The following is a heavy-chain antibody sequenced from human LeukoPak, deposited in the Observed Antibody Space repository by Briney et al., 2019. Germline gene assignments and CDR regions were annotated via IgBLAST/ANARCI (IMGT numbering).Heavy chain of an antibody. CDR2: FHLRDSIT. V-gene: IGHV5-51*01. Sequence: GESLKISCKGSGYTIDNYWIGWVRQMPGKGPEWMGIFHLRDSITLYSPSFQGRVTISLDKSIDTAYLQWSSLEASDSAMYYCAAQRHSGSPNWYDPWGQGTLVTVSS. J-gene: IGHJ5*02. D-gene: IGHD1-26*01. CDR3: AAQRHSGSPNWYDP. CDR1: GYTIDNYW.